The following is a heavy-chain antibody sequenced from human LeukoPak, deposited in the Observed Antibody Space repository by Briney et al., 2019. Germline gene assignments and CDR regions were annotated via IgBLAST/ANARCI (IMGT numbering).Heavy chain of an antibody. CDR3: AKDRVKNGYSYGVDY. Sequence: GGSLRLSCAASGFTFSSYWMSWVRQAPGKGLEWVANIKQDGSEKYYVDSVKGRFTISRDNAKNSLYLQMNSLRAEDTAVYYCAKDRVKNGYSYGVDYWGQGTLVTVSS. CDR2: IKQDGSEK. J-gene: IGHJ4*02. D-gene: IGHD5-18*01. CDR1: GFTFSSYW. V-gene: IGHV3-7*01.